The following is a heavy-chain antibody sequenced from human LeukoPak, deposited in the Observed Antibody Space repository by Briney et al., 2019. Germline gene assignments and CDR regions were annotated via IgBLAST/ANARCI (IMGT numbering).Heavy chain of an antibody. CDR2: IYSGGST. V-gene: IGHV3-66*01. J-gene: IGHJ6*02. D-gene: IGHD5-24*01. CDR3: ARIIVEMATIHYGMDV. CDR1: GFTVSSSY. Sequence: GGSLRLSCAASGFTVSSSYMSWVRQAPGKGLEWVSVIYSGGSTYYADSVKGRFTISRDNSKNTLYLQMNSLRAEDTAVYYCARIIVEMATIHYGMDVWGQGTTVTVSS.